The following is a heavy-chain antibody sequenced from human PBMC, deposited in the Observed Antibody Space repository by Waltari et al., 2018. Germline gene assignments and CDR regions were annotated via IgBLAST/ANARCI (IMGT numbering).Heavy chain of an antibody. CDR3: VRDFGDPRTDY. V-gene: IGHV4-39*02. CDR2: IDYSGNT. Sequence: QLQLQESGPGLVKSSETLSLTCTVSGGSISSSGYFWGWIRQPPGKGLEWIGTIDYSGNTYYNPSLKSRVTISVDTSKRQFSLKLNSVTAADTAVYYCVRDFGDPRTDYWGQGTLVTVSS. D-gene: IGHD4-17*01. CDR1: GGSISSSGYF. J-gene: IGHJ4*02.